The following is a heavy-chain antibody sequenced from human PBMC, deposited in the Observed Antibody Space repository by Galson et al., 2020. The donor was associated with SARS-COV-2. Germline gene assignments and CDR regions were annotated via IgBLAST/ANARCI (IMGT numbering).Heavy chain of an antibody. CDR3: ARAISGSYFGDFDP. V-gene: IGHV3-30-3*01. Sequence: GSLRLSCAASGFTFSSYAMHWVRQAPGKGLEWVAVISYDGSNKYYADSVKGRFTISRDNSKNTLYLQMNSLRAEDTAVYYCARAISGSYFGDFDPWGQGTLVTVSS. J-gene: IGHJ5*02. CDR1: GFTFSSYA. D-gene: IGHD1-26*01. CDR2: ISYDGSNK.